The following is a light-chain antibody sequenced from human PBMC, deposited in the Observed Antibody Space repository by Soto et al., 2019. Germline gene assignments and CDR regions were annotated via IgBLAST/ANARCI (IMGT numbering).Light chain of an antibody. CDR3: QQHSRYTLT. CDR1: QDIGND. Sequence: TQMTQCPSYLSSSFGDRVTITCRASQDIGNDLGWYQQKPGKAPDLLIYSASTLQSGVPSRFSGSGSETEGSLTIRALQTEDGATYYCQQHSRYTLTFGGGTKVDIK. J-gene: IGKJ4*01. CDR2: SAS. V-gene: IGKV1-17*01.